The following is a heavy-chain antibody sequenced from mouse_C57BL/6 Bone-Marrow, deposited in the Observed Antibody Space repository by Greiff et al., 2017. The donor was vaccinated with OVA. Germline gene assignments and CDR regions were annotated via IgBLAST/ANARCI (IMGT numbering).Heavy chain of an antibody. CDR2: INPSTGGT. V-gene: IGHV1-42*01. D-gene: IGHD1-1*01. J-gene: IGHJ3*01. CDR1: GYSFTGYY. CDR3: ASDGLLPAWFAY. Sequence: VQLQQSGPELVKPGASVKISCKASGYSFTGYYMNWVKQSPEKSLGWIGEINPSTGGTTYNQKFKAKATLTVDKSSSTAYMQLKSLTSEDSAVYYCASDGLLPAWFAYWGQGTLVTVSA.